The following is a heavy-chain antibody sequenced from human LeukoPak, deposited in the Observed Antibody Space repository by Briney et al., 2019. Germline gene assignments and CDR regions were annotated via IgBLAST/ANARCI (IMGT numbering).Heavy chain of an antibody. Sequence: TGGSLRPSCAASGFTFSNYPMSWVRQAPGKGLEWVSGISGGGGSTYYADSVKGRFTISRDNSKNTLYLQMNSLRAEDTAIYYCAKDRTTGTSPPVFWGQGTLVTVSS. D-gene: IGHD1-1*01. CDR1: GFTFSNYP. CDR3: AKDRTTGTSPPVF. V-gene: IGHV3-23*01. J-gene: IGHJ4*02. CDR2: ISGGGGST.